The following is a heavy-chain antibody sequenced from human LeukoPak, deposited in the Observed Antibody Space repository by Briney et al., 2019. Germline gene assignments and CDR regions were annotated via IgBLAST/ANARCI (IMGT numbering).Heavy chain of an antibody. J-gene: IGHJ4*02. CDR3: ARGIVGYCSSTSCYTSTPFDY. V-gene: IGHV4-59*08. CDR2: IYYSGST. D-gene: IGHD2-2*02. CDR1: GDSISGYY. Sequence: PSETLSLTCTVSGDSISGYYWSWIRQPPGKGLEWIGYIYYSGSTNYNPSLKSRVTISVDTSKNQFSLKLSSVTAADTAVYYCARGIVGYCSSTSCYTSTPFDYWGQGTLVTVSS.